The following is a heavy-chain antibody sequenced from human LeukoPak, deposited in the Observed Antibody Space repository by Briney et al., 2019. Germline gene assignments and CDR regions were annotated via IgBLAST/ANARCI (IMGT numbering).Heavy chain of an antibody. D-gene: IGHD6-13*01. Sequence: VASVKVSCKASGYTFTSYGISWVRQAPGQGLEWMGWISAYNGNTNYAQKLQGRVTMTTDTSTSTAYMELRSLRSDDTAVYYCARDRVFGNSSSWYGPGWAYWAVPYYYYGMDVWGQGTTVTVSS. CDR3: ARDRVFGNSSSWYGPGWAYWAVPYYYYGMDV. J-gene: IGHJ6*02. V-gene: IGHV1-18*01. CDR1: GYTFTSYG. CDR2: ISAYNGNT.